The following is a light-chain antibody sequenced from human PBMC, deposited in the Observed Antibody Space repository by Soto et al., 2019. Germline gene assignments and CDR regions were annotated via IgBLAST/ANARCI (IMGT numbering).Light chain of an antibody. CDR1: QSVSSSY. CDR2: VPS. Sequence: EIVLTQSPGTLSLSPGERATLSCRASQSVSSSYLAWYQQKPGQAPSLLIYVPSSRATGIPDRFSGSGSGTDFTLTISRLEPEDFAVYYCQQYGSSPPWTFGQGTKVEIK. J-gene: IGKJ1*01. CDR3: QQYGSSPPWT. V-gene: IGKV3-20*01.